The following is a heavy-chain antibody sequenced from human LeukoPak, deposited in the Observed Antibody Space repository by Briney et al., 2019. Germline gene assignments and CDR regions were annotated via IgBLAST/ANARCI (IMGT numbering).Heavy chain of an antibody. J-gene: IGHJ3*02. CDR1: GYTFTSYY. V-gene: IGHV1-46*01. Sequence: ASVKVSCKASGYTFTSYYMHWVRQAPGQGLEWMGIINPSGGSTSYAQEFQGRVTMTRDTSTSTVYMELSSLRSEDTAVYYCASHYDSSGYYTHDAFDIWGQGTMVTVSS. CDR2: INPSGGST. D-gene: IGHD3-22*01. CDR3: ASHYDSSGYYTHDAFDI.